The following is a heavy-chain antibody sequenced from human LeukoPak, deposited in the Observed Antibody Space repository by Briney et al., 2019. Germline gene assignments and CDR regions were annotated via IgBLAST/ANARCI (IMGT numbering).Heavy chain of an antibody. J-gene: IGHJ4*02. Sequence: PGRSLRLSCAASGFTFNNYGMHWVRQAPGKGLEWVAVISYDGSDKYYVDSEKGRFTISRDNSKNTLYLEMDSLRAEDTGVYYCARDRNYAAGSENPPLGHWGQGTLVTVSS. D-gene: IGHD3-10*01. V-gene: IGHV3-30*03. CDR3: ARDRNYAAGSENPPLGH. CDR1: GFTFNNYG. CDR2: ISYDGSDK.